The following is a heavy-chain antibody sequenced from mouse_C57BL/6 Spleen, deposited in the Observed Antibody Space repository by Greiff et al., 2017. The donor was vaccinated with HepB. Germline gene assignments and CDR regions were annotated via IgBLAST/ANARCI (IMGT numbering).Heavy chain of an antibody. J-gene: IGHJ1*03. V-gene: IGHV14-3*01. CDR2: INPPNGNT. CDR1: GFNVKNTY. Sequence: VQLKQSVAELVRPGASVKLSCTASGFNVKNTYVHWVKQRPEQGLEWIGRINPPNGNTKYDPKFQDKATITADTSSNTAYLQLSSLTSEDTAIYYCARYSNSWYFDVWGTGTTVTVSS. D-gene: IGHD2-5*01. CDR3: ARYSNSWYFDV.